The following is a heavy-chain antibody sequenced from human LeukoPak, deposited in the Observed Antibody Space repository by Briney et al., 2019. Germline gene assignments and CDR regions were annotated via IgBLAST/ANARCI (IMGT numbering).Heavy chain of an antibody. CDR1: GGSISSGGYY. J-gene: IGHJ6*04. CDR2: IYYSGST. Sequence: SQTLSLTCTVSGGSISSGGYYWSWIRQHPGKGLEWIGYIYYSGSTYYNPSLKSRVTISVDTSKNQFSLKLSSVTAADTAVYYCARDLWFGELSHYGMDVWGKGTTVTVSS. D-gene: IGHD3-10*01. CDR3: ARDLWFGELSHYGMDV. V-gene: IGHV4-31*03.